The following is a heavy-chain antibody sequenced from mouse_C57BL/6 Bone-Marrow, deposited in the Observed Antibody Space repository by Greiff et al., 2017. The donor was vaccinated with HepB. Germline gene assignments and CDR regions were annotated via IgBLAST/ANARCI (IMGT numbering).Heavy chain of an antibody. CDR3: TTDDGYPHYYAMDY. J-gene: IGHJ4*01. V-gene: IGHV14-4*01. Sequence: VQLKESGAELVRPGASVKLSCTASGFNIKDDYMHWVKQRPEQGLEWIGWIDPENGDTEYASKFQGKATITADTSSNTAYLQLSSLTSEDTAVYYCTTDDGYPHYYAMDYWGQGTSVTVSS. CDR1: GFNIKDDY. D-gene: IGHD2-3*01. CDR2: IDPENGDT.